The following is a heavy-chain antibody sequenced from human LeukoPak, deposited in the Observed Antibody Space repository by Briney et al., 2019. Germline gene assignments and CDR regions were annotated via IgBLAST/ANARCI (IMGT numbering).Heavy chain of an antibody. V-gene: IGHV3-30*03. CDR1: GMSFSSYE. CDR3: ARSRPDYYYGMDV. CDR2: ISYDGSNK. J-gene: IGHJ6*02. D-gene: IGHD1-14*01. Sequence: GGSLRLSCAASGMSFSSYEMNWVRQAPGKGLEWVAVISYDGSNKYYADSVKGRFTISRGNSKNTLYLQMNSLRAEDTAVYYCARSRPDYYYGMDVWGQGTTVTVSS.